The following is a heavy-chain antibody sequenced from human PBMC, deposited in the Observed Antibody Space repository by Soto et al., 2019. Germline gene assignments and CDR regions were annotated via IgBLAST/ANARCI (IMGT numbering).Heavy chain of an antibody. J-gene: IGHJ3*02. CDR2: IRVNGGT. CDR3: VSERPTDENYSGYDAFDI. D-gene: IGHD1-26*01. CDR1: GISLSEYE. V-gene: IGHV3-48*03. Sequence: EVQLAESGGGLVQPGGSLRLSCAASGISLSEYEMDWVRQAPGKGPEWIAHIRVNGGTLYPDSVRGRFTISRDNAKNSLYLQMNSLRAEDTAVYYCVSERPTDENYSGYDAFDIWGQGTMVTVSA.